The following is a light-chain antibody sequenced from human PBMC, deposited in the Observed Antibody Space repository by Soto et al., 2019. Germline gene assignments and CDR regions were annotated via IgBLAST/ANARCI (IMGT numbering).Light chain of an antibody. Sequence: QSALTQPASVSGSPGQSMTISCTGTSSDVGGYNYVSWYQQHPGKAPKLMIYNVSNRPSGVSNRFSGSKSGNTASLTISGLQVEDEADYYCSSYTGFSTVIFGGGTKLTVL. CDR2: NVS. V-gene: IGLV2-14*03. J-gene: IGLJ2*01. CDR1: SSDVGGYNY. CDR3: SSYTGFSTVI.